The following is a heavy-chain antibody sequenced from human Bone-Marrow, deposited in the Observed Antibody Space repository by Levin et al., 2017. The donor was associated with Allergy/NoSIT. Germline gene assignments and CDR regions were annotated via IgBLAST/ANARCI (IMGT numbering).Heavy chain of an antibody. Sequence: ASQTLSLTCAVYGGSFSGYYWSWIRQPPGKGLEWIGEINHSGSTNYNPSLKSRVTISVDTSKNQFSLKLSSVTAADTAVYYCARGPSRDYDFWSYGMDVWGQGTTVTVSS. CDR1: GGSFSGYY. D-gene: IGHD3-3*01. CDR2: INHSGST. J-gene: IGHJ6*02. V-gene: IGHV4-34*01. CDR3: ARGPSRDYDFWSYGMDV.